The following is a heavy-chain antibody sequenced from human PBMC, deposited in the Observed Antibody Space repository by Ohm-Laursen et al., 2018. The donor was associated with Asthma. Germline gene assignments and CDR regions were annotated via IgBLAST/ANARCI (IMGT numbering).Heavy chain of an antibody. CDR3: ARIGPEWELPGREYSLHH. V-gene: IGHV3-21*01. J-gene: IGHJ1*01. CDR2: ISTASTFI. CDR1: GYTFSRSS. D-gene: IGHD1-26*01. Sequence: SLRLSCAAPGYTFSRSSIHWVRQFPGKGLEWVASISTASTFIYYGDSVRGRFTTTRDNAKNLVYLQMNSLRAEDTALYYCARIGPEWELPGREYSLHHWGEGTLVTVSS.